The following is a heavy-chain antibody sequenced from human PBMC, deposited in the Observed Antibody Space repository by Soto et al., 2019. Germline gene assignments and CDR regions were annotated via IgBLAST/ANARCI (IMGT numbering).Heavy chain of an antibody. D-gene: IGHD3-9*01. J-gene: IGHJ4*02. CDR2: INHSGST. CDR3: ARRLRYFDWPGYFAY. V-gene: IGHV4-34*01. Sequence: SETLSLTCAVYGGSFSGYYWSWIRQPPGKGLEWIGEINHSGSTNYNPSLKSRVTISVDTSKNQFSLKLSSVTAADTAVYYCARRLRYFDWPGYFAYWGQGTLVT. CDR1: GGSFSGYY.